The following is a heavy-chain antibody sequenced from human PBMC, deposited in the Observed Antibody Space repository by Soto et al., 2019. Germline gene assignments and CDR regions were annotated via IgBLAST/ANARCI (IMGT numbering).Heavy chain of an antibody. D-gene: IGHD3-10*01. V-gene: IGHV4-59*01. CDR1: GGSISSYY. Sequence: PSETLSLTCTVSGGSISSYYWSWILHPTRKGLEWIGYIYYSGSTNYSPSLKSRVTISVDTSKNQFSLKLSSVTAADTAVYYCARDSGRGYYYYYGMDVWGQGTTVTVSS. CDR3: ARDSGRGYYYYYGMDV. J-gene: IGHJ6*02. CDR2: IYYSGST.